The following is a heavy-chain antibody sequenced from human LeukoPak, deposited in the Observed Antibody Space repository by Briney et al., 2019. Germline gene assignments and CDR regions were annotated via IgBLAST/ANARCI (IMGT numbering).Heavy chain of an antibody. CDR1: GGSFSGYY. CDR3: ARSAAYGAEYNWFDP. D-gene: IGHD4-17*01. CDR2: INHSGST. V-gene: IGHV4-34*01. Sequence: PSETLSLTCAVYGGSFSGYYWSWIRQPPGKGLEWIGEINHSGSTNDNPSLKSRVTISVDTSKNQFSLKLSSVTAADTAVYYCARSAAYGAEYNWFDPWGQGTLVTVS. J-gene: IGHJ5*02.